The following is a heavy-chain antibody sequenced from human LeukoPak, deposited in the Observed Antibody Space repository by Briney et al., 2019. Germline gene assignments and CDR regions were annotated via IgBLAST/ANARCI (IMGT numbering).Heavy chain of an antibody. CDR1: GYTFTGYY. D-gene: IGHD5-24*01. CDR3: AGRRDGYNSAFDI. CDR2: INPNSGGT. J-gene: IGHJ3*02. V-gene: IGHV1-2*02. Sequence: ASVKVSCKASGYTFTGYYMHWVRQAPGQGLEWMGWINPNSGGTNYAQKFQGRVTMTRDTSISTACMELSRLRSDDTAVYYCAGRRDGYNSAFDIWGQGTMVTVSS.